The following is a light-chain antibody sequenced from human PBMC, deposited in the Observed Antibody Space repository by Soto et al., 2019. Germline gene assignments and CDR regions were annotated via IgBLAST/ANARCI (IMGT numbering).Light chain of an antibody. V-gene: IGKV1-12*01. Sequence: DIQMTQSPSFVSASVGDRVTITCRASQDISNWLVWYQQKPGKAPNLLIYAASSLQSGVPSRFSGSGSGTDFTLTISSLQPEDFASYYCQQSYSTPLTFGGGTKVDIK. CDR3: QQSYSTPLT. CDR1: QDISNW. J-gene: IGKJ4*01. CDR2: AAS.